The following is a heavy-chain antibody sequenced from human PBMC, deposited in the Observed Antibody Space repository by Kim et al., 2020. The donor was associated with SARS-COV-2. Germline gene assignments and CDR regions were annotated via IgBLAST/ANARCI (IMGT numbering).Heavy chain of an antibody. CDR2: TYSGGSGT. J-gene: IGHJ6*01. CDR3: AKVRIDPSLGYYGMDV. CDR1: GFTFSSYA. V-gene: IGHV3-23*03. Sequence: GGSLRLSCAASGFTFSSYAMSWVRQAPGKGLEWVSLTYSGGSGTFYADSAKGRFTISRDNSKNTLYLQMNSLRAEDTAIFYCAKVRIDPSLGYYGMDVWG.